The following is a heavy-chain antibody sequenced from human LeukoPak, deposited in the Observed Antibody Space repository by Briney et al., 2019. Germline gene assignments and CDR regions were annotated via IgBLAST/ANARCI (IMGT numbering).Heavy chain of an antibody. CDR2: IYWNDDK. V-gene: IGHV2-5*01. CDR3: AHSPIGDYAHVVTNYYYYYGMDV. Sequence: SGPTLVKPTQTLTLTCTFSGFSLSTSGVGVGWIRQPPGKALEWLALIYWNDDKRYSPSLKSRLTITKDTSKNQVVLTMTNMDPVDTATYYCAHSPIGDYAHVVTNYYYYYGMDVWGQGTTVTVSS. CDR1: GFSLSTSGVG. D-gene: IGHD4-17*01. J-gene: IGHJ6*02.